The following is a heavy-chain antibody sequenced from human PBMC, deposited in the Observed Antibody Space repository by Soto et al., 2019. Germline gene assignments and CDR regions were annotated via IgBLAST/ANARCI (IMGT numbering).Heavy chain of an antibody. D-gene: IGHD3-22*01. V-gene: IGHV3-30*18. CDR1: GFTFSSYG. CDR3: VKGEYYYDSSGYYPFDY. J-gene: IGHJ4*02. Sequence: PGGSLRLSCVASGFTFSSYGMHWVRQAPGKGLEWVAIISYDGSNTYYADSVKGRFTISRDNSKNTQYLQMSSLRADDTALYYCVKGEYYYDSSGYYPFDYWGQGTLVTVSS. CDR2: ISYDGSNT.